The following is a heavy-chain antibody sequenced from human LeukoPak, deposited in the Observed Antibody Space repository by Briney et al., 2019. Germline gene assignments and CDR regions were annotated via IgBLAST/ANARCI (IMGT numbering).Heavy chain of an antibody. V-gene: IGHV5-51*01. CDR1: GYSFPSYW. J-gene: IGHJ4*02. D-gene: IGHD1-26*01. CDR3: ARRSGNFQADYNFDY. CDR2: IYPGDSDT. Sequence: GESLKISCKGSGYSFPSYWIAWVRQMPGKGLEWMGIIYPGDSDTRYTTSFPGQATIPADKPISTPYLKWAGLNASDTAMYYCARRSGNFQADYNFDYWGQGTLVTVSS.